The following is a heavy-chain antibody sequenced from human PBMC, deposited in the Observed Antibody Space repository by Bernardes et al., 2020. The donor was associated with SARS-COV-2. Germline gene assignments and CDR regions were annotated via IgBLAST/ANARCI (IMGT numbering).Heavy chain of an antibody. Sequence: SETLSLTCTFSGGPISGYYWSWPRQPPGKGLERIGLIYPTGTTNYTPSLTSRVTISLDTSDNQFSLILSPVVAAVTAVSYCARGGPYTIAEAGRYDPLGQGTLVTVSS. CDR1: GGPISGYY. V-gene: IGHV4-59*01. CDR3: ARGGPYTIAEAGRYDP. D-gene: IGHD6-13*01. J-gene: IGHJ5*02. CDR2: IYPTGTT.